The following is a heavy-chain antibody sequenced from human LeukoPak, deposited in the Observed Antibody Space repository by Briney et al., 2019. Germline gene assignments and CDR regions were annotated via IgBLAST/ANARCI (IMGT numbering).Heavy chain of an antibody. D-gene: IGHD3-3*01. Sequence: PSQTLSLTCTVSGGSISSGGYYWSWIRQHSGRGLEWIWYIYYSGSTYYNPSLKSRVTISVDTSKNQFSLKLSSVTAADTAVYYCAREVITIPQNYFVYWGQGTLVTVSS. V-gene: IGHV4-31*03. CDR1: GGSISSGGYY. CDR2: IYYSGST. CDR3: AREVITIPQNYFVY. J-gene: IGHJ4*02.